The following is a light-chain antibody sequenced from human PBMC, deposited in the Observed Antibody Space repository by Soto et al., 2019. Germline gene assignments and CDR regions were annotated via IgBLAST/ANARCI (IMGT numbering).Light chain of an antibody. CDR1: SSNIGAGYD. J-gene: IGLJ2*01. CDR3: QSYDSSLLRV. CDR2: GNS. V-gene: IGLV1-40*01. Sequence: QSVLTQPPSVSGAPGQRVTISCTGSSSNIGAGYDVHWYQQLPGTAPKLLIYGNSNRPSGVPDRFSGSKSGTSASLAITGLQAEDEADYYCQSYDSSLLRVFGGGTRSPS.